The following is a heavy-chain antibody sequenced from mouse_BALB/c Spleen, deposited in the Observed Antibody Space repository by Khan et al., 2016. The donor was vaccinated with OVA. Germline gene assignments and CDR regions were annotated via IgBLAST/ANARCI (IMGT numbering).Heavy chain of an antibody. V-gene: IGHV1-7*01. J-gene: IGHJ2*01. CDR2: INPSTAYT. CDR3: ARRGLRWDFDY. Sequence: QVQLQQSGAELAKPGASVKMSCKASGYTFINYWILWVKQRPGQGLEWIGYINPSTAYTEYNQNFKDKATLTADKSSRTASMQLSSLTSEDSAVYYCARRGLRWDFDYWGQGTTLTVSS. CDR1: GYTFINYW. D-gene: IGHD1-1*01.